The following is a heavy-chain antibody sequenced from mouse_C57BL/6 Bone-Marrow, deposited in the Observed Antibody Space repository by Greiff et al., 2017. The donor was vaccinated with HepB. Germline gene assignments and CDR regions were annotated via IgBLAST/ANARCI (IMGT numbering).Heavy chain of an antibody. CDR1: GYTFTSYG. V-gene: IGHV1-81*01. J-gene: IGHJ2*01. Sequence: QVQLQQYGAELARPGASVKLSCKASGYTFTSYGISWVKQRPGQGLEWIGEIYPRSGNTYYNEKFKGKATLTADKSSSTAYMELRSLTSEDSAVYFCARWDLLYWGQGTTLTVSS. CDR3: ARWDLLY. D-gene: IGHD2-1*01. CDR2: IYPRSGNT.